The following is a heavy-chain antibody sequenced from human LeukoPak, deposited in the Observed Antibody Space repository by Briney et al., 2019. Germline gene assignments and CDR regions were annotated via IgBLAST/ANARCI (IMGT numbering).Heavy chain of an antibody. D-gene: IGHD1-7*01. CDR1: GFPFSSYS. V-gene: IGHV3-48*04. CDR3: SRDRMLNWDYASRAFDI. Sequence: GGSLRLSCAASGFPFSSYSMNWVRQAPGKGLEWVSYISSSGDTRHYAGSMGGRFTISRNNAQSSLYLQLNSLRAEDTAVYYCSRDRMLNWDYASRAFDIWGQGTIVSVSS. J-gene: IGHJ3*02. CDR2: ISSSGDTR.